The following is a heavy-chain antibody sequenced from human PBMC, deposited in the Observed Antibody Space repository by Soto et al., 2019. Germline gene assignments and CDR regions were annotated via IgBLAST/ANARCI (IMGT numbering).Heavy chain of an antibody. D-gene: IGHD7-27*01. CDR1: GGSFSGYY. CDR2: INHSGST. V-gene: IGHV4-34*01. CDR3: ARYPSYHWGFDY. J-gene: IGHJ4*02. Sequence: SETLSLTCAVYGGSFSGYYWSWIRQPPGKGLEWIGEINHSGSTNYNPSLKSRVTISVDTSKNQFSLKLSSVTAADTAVYYCARYPSYHWGFDYWGQGTLVTVSS.